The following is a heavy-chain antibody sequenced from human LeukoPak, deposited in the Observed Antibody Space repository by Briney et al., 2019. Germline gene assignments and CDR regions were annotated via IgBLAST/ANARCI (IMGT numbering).Heavy chain of an antibody. CDR3: ARDLGSPPYYYDSSGYDGGLYYFDY. D-gene: IGHD3-22*01. CDR1: GFTFSSYW. Sequence: PGGSLRLSCAASGFTFSSYWMSSVREAPGKGLERVANIKQDGSEKYYVDSVKGRFTISRANAKNSLYLQMNSLRAEDTAVYYCARDLGSPPYYYDSSGYDGGLYYFDYWGQGTLVTVSS. CDR2: IKQDGSEK. J-gene: IGHJ4*02. V-gene: IGHV3-7*01.